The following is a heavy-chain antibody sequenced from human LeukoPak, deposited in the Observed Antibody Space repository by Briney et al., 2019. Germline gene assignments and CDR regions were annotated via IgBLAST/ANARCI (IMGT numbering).Heavy chain of an antibody. D-gene: IGHD1-1*01. J-gene: IGHJ3*02. CDR3: ARGIVELDRDAFDI. V-gene: IGHV1-18*01. Sequence: GASVTVSCTASGYTFSSYGISWVRQAPGQGLEWMGWISGYNGNTNYAQKLQGRVTMTTDTSTSTAYMELRNLRSDDTAVYYCARGIVELDRDAFDIWGQGTMVTVSS. CDR2: ISGYNGNT. CDR1: GYTFSSYG.